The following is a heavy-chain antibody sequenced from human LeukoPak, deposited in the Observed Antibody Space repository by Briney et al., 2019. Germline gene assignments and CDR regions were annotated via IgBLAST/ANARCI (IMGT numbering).Heavy chain of an antibody. D-gene: IGHD2-15*01. Sequence: SVMVSCKASGGTFSSYAISWVRQAPGQGLEWMGRIIPILGIANYAQKFQGRVTITADKSTSTAYMELSSLRSEDTAVYYCARTGYCSGGSCFDYWGQGTLVTVSS. CDR3: ARTGYCSGGSCFDY. V-gene: IGHV1-69*04. CDR2: IIPILGIA. CDR1: GGTFSSYA. J-gene: IGHJ4*02.